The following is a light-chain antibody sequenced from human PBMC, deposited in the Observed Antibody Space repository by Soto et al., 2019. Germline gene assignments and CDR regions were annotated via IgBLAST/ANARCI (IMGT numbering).Light chain of an antibody. J-gene: IGKJ5*01. V-gene: IGKV3-20*01. CDR2: GAA. CDR3: QQYGSSPSIT. Sequence: EILLTQSPATLSVSPGERATLSWRASQSVSSNLAWYQQKPGQAPRLLIYGAASRATGIPDRCSGGGSGTDFALTISRLETEDFAVYYCQQYGSSPSITFGQGTRLEI. CDR1: QSVSSN.